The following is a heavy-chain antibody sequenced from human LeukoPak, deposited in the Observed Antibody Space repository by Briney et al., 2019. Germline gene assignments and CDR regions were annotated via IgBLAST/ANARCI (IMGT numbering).Heavy chain of an antibody. V-gene: IGHV3-30*02. CDR2: IRYDGSNK. Sequence: GGSLRLSCAASGFTFSSYGMHWVRQAPGKGLEWVALIRYDGSNKYYADSVKGRFTISRDNSKNTLYLQMNSLRAEDTAVYYCAKLWLYGSGSSAGRPRAFPSDYWGQGTLVTGSS. CDR3: AKLWLYGSGSSAGRPRAFPSDY. CDR1: GFTFSSYG. D-gene: IGHD3-10*01. J-gene: IGHJ4*02.